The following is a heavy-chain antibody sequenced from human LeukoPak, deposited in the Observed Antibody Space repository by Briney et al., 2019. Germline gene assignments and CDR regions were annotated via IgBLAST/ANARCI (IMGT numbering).Heavy chain of an antibody. CDR2: IKPDGSET. CDR1: GFTFRNYW. Sequence: GGSLRLSCAASGFTFRNYWMSWVRQAPGKGLEWVASIKPDGSETSHLDSVRGRLTISRDNAKNSLSLQMNSLRAEDTAVYYCVRDGGVSGYDLLDYWGQGTLVTVSS. D-gene: IGHD5-12*01. J-gene: IGHJ4*02. CDR3: VRDGGVSGYDLLDY. V-gene: IGHV3-7*01.